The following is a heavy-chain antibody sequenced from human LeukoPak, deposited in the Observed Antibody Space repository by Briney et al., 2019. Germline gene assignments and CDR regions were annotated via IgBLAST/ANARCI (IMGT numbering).Heavy chain of an antibody. J-gene: IGHJ5*02. D-gene: IGHD4-17*01. V-gene: IGHV4-30-2*01. Sequence: SSQTLSLTCAVSGVSISSGGYSWSWLRQPPGKGLEWIGYIYHSGSTYYNPSLKSRVTISVDRSKNQFSLKLSSVTAADTAVYYCARFGPLTVTLEEGWFDPWGQGTLVTVSS. CDR3: ARFGPLTVTLEEGWFDP. CDR1: GVSISSGGYS. CDR2: IYHSGST.